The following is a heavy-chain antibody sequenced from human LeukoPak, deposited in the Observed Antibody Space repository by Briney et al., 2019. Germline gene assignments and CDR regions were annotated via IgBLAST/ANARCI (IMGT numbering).Heavy chain of an antibody. Sequence: GGSLRLSCAASGFTFSSYAMHWVRQAPGKGLEWVAVISYDGSNKYYADSVKGRFTISRDNSKNTLYLQMNSLRAEDTAVYYCARRGDGGRSFDYWGQGTLVTVSS. CDR3: ARRGDGGRSFDY. J-gene: IGHJ4*02. V-gene: IGHV3-30*14. D-gene: IGHD4-23*01. CDR2: ISYDGSNK. CDR1: GFTFSSYA.